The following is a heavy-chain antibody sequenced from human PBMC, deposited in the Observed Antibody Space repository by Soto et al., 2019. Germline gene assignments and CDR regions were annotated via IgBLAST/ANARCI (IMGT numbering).Heavy chain of an antibody. Sequence: GGSLRLSCVASEVIFSNSAMHWVRQAPDKGLEWVAVVSFDGSLKYYADSVEGRFTISRDSSKNTLYLQMNSLRPEDTAVYYCARDGPSSLTSYFDYWGQGTLVTVSS. CDR2: VSFDGSLK. D-gene: IGHD2-2*01. V-gene: IGHV3-30*04. CDR1: EVIFSNSA. CDR3: ARDGPSSLTSYFDY. J-gene: IGHJ4*02.